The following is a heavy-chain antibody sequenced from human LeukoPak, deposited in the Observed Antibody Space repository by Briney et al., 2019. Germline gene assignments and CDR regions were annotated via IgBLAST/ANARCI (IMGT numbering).Heavy chain of an antibody. CDR2: IYYSGST. Sequence: SETLSLTCTVSGGSISSSSYYWGWIRQPPGKGLEWIGSIYYSGSTYYNPSLKSRVTIPVDTSKNQFSLKLSSVTAADTAVYYCARHTIVVVIIGYFDYWGQGTLVTVSS. CDR1: GGSISSSSYY. D-gene: IGHD3-22*01. J-gene: IGHJ4*02. CDR3: ARHTIVVVIIGYFDY. V-gene: IGHV4-39*01.